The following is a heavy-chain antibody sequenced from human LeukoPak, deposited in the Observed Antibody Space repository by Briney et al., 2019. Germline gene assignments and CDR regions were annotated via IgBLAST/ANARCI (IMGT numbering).Heavy chain of an antibody. Sequence: PGGSLRLFCAASGFTFSNYAMSWVRQAPGKGLEWVSAISGSGGNTYYADSVKGRFTISRDNSKNTLFLQMNSLRAEDTAVYYCAKEAQGCSITSCYFDSWGQGTLVTVSS. CDR2: ISGSGGNT. CDR3: AKEAQGCSITSCYFDS. CDR1: GFTFSNYA. J-gene: IGHJ4*02. D-gene: IGHD2-2*01. V-gene: IGHV3-23*01.